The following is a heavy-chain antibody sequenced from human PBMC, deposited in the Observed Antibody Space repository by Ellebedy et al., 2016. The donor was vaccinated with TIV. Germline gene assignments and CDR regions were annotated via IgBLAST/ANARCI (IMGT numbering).Heavy chain of an antibody. J-gene: IGHJ6*02. Sequence: AASVKVSCKASGYTFTGYFIHWMRQAPGQGLEWMGWINPFNGDTNFARTFQGRVTMTRDTSISTAYMELSSLTSDDTAVYFCARDLLYYDVLTDSDYYYGMDVWGQGTTVTVSS. CDR2: INPFNGDT. V-gene: IGHV1-2*02. CDR3: ARDLLYYDVLTDSDYYYGMDV. CDR1: GYTFTGYF. D-gene: IGHD3-9*01.